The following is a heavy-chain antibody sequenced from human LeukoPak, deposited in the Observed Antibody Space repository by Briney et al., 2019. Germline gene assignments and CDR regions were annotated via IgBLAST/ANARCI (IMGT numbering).Heavy chain of an antibody. CDR2: ISYDGSNK. Sequence: PGRSLRLSCAASGFTFSSYGMHWVRQAPGKGLEWVAVISYDGSNKYYADSVKGRFTISRDNAKNSLYLQMNSLRAEDTAVYYCASNMYSENYYLYPFWGQGTLVTVSS. CDR3: ASNMYSENYYLYPF. V-gene: IGHV3-30*03. J-gene: IGHJ4*02. D-gene: IGHD1-26*01. CDR1: GFTFSSYG.